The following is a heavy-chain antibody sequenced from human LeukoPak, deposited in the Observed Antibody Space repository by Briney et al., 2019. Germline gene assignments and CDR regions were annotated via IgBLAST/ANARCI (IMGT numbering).Heavy chain of an antibody. V-gene: IGHV3-30*04. J-gene: IGHJ6*03. D-gene: IGHD2-2*01. CDR1: GFTFSSYA. CDR3: AKGGSGQLLALYYYYMDV. CDR2: ISYDGSNK. Sequence: GGSLRLSCAASGFTFSSYAMHWVRQAPGKGLEWVAAISYDGSNKYYADSVKGRFIISRDNSKNTLYLQMNSLRAEDTAVYYCAKGGSGQLLALYYYYMDVWGKGTTVTISS.